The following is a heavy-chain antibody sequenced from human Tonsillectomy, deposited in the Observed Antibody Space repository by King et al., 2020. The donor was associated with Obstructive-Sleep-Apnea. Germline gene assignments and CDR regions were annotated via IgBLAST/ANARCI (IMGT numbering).Heavy chain of an antibody. CDR2: INWNGGST. CDR1: GFTFDDYA. CDR3: ARDSVAATWGAFDI. Sequence: VQLVESGGGVVRPGGSLRLSCAASGFTFDDYAMSWVRQAPGKGLEWVSGINWNGGSTGYADSVKGRFTISRDSVKNSLYLQMNSLRVEDTALYYCARDSVAATWGAFDIWGQGTMVTVSS. D-gene: IGHD6-19*01. V-gene: IGHV3-20*04. J-gene: IGHJ3*02.